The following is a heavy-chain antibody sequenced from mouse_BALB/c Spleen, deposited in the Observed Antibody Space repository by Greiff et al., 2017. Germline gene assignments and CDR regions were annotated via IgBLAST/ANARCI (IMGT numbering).Heavy chain of an antibody. CDR2: ISSGSSTI. V-gene: IGHV5-17*02. Sequence: EVQRVESGGGLVQPGGSRKLSCAASGFTFSSFGMHWVRQAPEKGLEWVAYISSGSSTIYYADTVKGRFTISRDNPKNTLFLQMTSLRSEDTAMYYCANDGYYAMDYWGQGTSVTVSS. CDR3: ANDGYYAMDY. J-gene: IGHJ4*01. D-gene: IGHD2-3*01. CDR1: GFTFSSFG.